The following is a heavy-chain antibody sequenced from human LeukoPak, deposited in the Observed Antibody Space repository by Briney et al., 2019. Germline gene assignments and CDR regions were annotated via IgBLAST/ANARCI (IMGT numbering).Heavy chain of an antibody. Sequence: PGGSLRLSCAASGFTFSSYWMTWVRQAPGKGLEWVASINQDGSEQYYVDSVKGRFTISRGNAKNSLYLQMSSLRADDTAVYYCARYRLVWLPVPAFDYWGQGTLVTVSS. V-gene: IGHV3-7*01. J-gene: IGHJ4*02. D-gene: IGHD5-24*01. CDR2: INQDGSEQ. CDR1: GFTFSSYW. CDR3: ARYRLVWLPVPAFDY.